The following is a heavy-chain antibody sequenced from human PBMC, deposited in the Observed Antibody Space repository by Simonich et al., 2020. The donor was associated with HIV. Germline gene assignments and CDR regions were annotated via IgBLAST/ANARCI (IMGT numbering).Heavy chain of an antibody. Sequence: QVQLVQSGAGVTKPGSSVTVSCKASGYRFTGFYRHWARQAPGQGLEWLERINPNIGGTEYEQNGQGRVTLTSDTSISTAYMELSGLRSDDTAVYYCVSGMMGFDYWGQGTLVTVSS. J-gene: IGHJ4*02. CDR2: INPNIGGT. D-gene: IGHD3-16*01. V-gene: IGHV1-2*06. CDR3: VSGMMGFDY. CDR1: GYRFTGFY.